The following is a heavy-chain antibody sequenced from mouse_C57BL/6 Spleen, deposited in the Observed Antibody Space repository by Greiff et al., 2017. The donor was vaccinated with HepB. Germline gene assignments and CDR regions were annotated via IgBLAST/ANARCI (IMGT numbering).Heavy chain of an antibody. V-gene: IGHV1-80*01. Sequence: VQLQESGAELVKPGASVKISCKASGYAFSSYWMNWVKQRPGKGLEWIGQIYPGDGDTNYNGKFKGKATLTADKSSSTAYMQLSSLTSEDSAVYFCARESNSYAMDYWGQGTSVTVSS. CDR2: IYPGDGDT. CDR1: GYAFSSYW. D-gene: IGHD2-5*01. J-gene: IGHJ4*01. CDR3: ARESNSYAMDY.